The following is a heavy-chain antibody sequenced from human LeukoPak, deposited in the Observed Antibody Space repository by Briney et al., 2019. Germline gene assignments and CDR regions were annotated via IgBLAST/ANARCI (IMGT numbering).Heavy chain of an antibody. CDR2: ISYDGSNK. CDR1: GFTFSSYA. D-gene: IGHD6-6*01. V-gene: IGHV3-30-3*01. J-gene: IGHJ4*02. CDR3: ARDKYSSSSEGTNFDY. Sequence: GRSLRLSCAASGFTFSSYAMHWVRQAPGKGLEWVAVISYDGSNKYYADSVKGRFTISRDNSKNTLYLQMNSLRAEDTAVYYCARDKYSSSSEGTNFDYWGQGTLVTVSS.